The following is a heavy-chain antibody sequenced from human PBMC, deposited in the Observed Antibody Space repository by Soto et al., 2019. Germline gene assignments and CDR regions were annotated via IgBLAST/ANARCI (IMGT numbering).Heavy chain of an antibody. CDR2: ISVSGNNA. CDR3: ARDQLRPGILYSLGVLLPEYGL. D-gene: IGHD3-22*01. V-gene: IGHV3-23*01. J-gene: IGHJ4*02. Sequence: AGGSVRLSCAASGFAFSTFAMTWVRQAPGKGLEWVAAISVSGNNAYYADSVKGRFTISRDNSQNSVFLQMSSLRADDTAVYYCARDQLRPGILYSLGVLLPEYGLWGQGTLVTVSS. CDR1: GFAFSTFA.